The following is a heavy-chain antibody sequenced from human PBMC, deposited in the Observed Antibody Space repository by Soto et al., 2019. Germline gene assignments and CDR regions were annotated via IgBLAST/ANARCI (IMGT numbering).Heavy chain of an antibody. CDR3: AHSSWLQLRGTYDY. CDR1: GFSLSTSGVG. D-gene: IGHD5-12*01. J-gene: IGHJ4*02. Sequence: SGPTLVNPTQTLTLTCTFSGFSLSTSGVGVGWIRQPPGKALEWLAPIYWNDDKRYSPSLKSRLTVTKDTSKNQVVLTMSNMDPVDTATYYCAHSSWLQLRGTYDYWGQGTLVTVSS. CDR2: IYWNDDK. V-gene: IGHV2-5*01.